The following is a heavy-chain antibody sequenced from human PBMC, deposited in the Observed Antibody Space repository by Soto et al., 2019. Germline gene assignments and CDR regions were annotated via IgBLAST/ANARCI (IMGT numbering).Heavy chain of an antibody. J-gene: IGHJ6*02. CDR1: GFSFSSYA. CDR2: ISGSGGST. CDR3: AKGFYSSSSGPDYYYGMDV. D-gene: IGHD6-6*01. V-gene: IGHV3-23*01. Sequence: GSLRLSCVASGFSFSSYAMSWVRQAPGKGLEWVSAISGSGGSTYYADSVKGRFTISRDNSKNTLYLQMNSLRAEDTAVYYCAKGFYSSSSGPDYYYGMDVWGQGTTVTVSS.